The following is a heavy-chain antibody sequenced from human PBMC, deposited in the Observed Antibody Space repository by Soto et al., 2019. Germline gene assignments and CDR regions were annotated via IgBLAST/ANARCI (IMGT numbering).Heavy chain of an antibody. J-gene: IGHJ4*02. Sequence: PSETLSLTCTVSGGSISSGGYYWSWIRQHPGKGLEWIGYIYYSGSTYYNPSLKSRVTISVDTSKNQFSLKLSSVTAADTAVYYCASASGGDNYYDSSGYSIDYWGQGTLVTVSS. CDR1: GGSISSGGYY. CDR2: IYYSGST. D-gene: IGHD3-22*01. CDR3: ASASGGDNYYDSSGYSIDY. V-gene: IGHV4-31*03.